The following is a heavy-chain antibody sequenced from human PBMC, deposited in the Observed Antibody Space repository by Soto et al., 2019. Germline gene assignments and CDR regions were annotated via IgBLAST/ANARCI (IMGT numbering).Heavy chain of an antibody. CDR3: ASSYYYESSGYYANWFDP. J-gene: IGHJ5*02. V-gene: IGHV4-30-4*01. Sequence: PSETLSLTCTVSGGSISSGDYYWSWIRQPPGKGLEWIGYIYYSGSTYYSPSLKRRVTISVDTSKNQFSLKLSSVTAGDTAVYYCASSYYYESSGYYANWFDPWGQGTLVTVSS. CDR2: IYYSGST. CDR1: GGSISSGDYY. D-gene: IGHD3-22*01.